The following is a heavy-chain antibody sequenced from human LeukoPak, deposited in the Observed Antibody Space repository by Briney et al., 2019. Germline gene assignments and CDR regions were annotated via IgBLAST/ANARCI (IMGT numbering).Heavy chain of an antibody. D-gene: IGHD2-2*01. Sequence: ESGPVLVKPTETLTLTCTVSGFSLSNARMGVSWIRQPPGKALEWLAHIFSNDEKSYSTSLKSRLTISKDTSKNQVVLTITNMDPVDTATYYCALGDCSSITCYVARWFAPWGQGTLVTVSS. J-gene: IGHJ5*02. CDR3: ALGDCSSITCYVARWFAP. CDR1: GFSLSNARMG. V-gene: IGHV2-26*01. CDR2: IFSNDEK.